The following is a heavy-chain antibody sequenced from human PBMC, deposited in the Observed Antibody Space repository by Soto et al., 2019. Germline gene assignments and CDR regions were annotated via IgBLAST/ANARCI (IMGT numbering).Heavy chain of an antibody. CDR2: ISYDGRNK. J-gene: IGHJ4*02. CDR3: ARETYNYDSSGYPEYFFDY. V-gene: IGHV3-30*04. CDR1: GFTFSRYA. Sequence: GGSLRLSCAASGFTFSRYAMHWVRQAPGKGLEWVAVISYDGRNKYYADFVEGRFTISRDISKNTLYLQMNSLRPEDTAIYYCARETYNYDSSGYPEYFFDYWGQGTLVTVSS. D-gene: IGHD3-22*01.